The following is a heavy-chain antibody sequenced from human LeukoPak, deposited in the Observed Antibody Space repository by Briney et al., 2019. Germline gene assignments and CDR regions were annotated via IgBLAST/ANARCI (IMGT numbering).Heavy chain of an antibody. D-gene: IGHD3-10*01. J-gene: IGHJ5*02. Sequence: ASVKVSCKASGYTFTDYYINWVRQAPGQGLEWIGWINPNSGDTNYAQKFQDRVTMTRDTSISTAYIELNFLRSDVTAVFYCARGDYYGSPKVVAAWGQGTLVTVSS. CDR3: ARGDYYGSPKVVAA. V-gene: IGHV1-2*02. CDR2: INPNSGDT. CDR1: GYTFTDYY.